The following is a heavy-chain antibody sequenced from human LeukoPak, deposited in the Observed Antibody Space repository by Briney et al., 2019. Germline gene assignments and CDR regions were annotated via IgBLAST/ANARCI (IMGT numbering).Heavy chain of an antibody. CDR1: GGSFSGYY. Sequence: SETLSLTCAVYGGSFSGYYWSWFRQPPGKGLEWIGEINHSGSTNYNPSLKSRVTISVDTSKNQFSLKLSSVTAADTAVYYCARASTRVAARLGDYWGQGTLVTVSS. CDR3: ARASTRVAARLGDY. J-gene: IGHJ4*02. D-gene: IGHD6-6*01. V-gene: IGHV4-34*01. CDR2: INHSGST.